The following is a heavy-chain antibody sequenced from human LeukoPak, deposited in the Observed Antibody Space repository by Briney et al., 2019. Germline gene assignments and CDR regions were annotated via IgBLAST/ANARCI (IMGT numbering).Heavy chain of an antibody. Sequence: GGSLRLSCAASGFTFSSYSMNWVRQTPGKGLEWVAVIWYDGRNKYYADSVKGRFTISRDNSKNTLYLQMSSLRDDDTAVYYCARSRDRKTGADSWGQGTLVTVSS. CDR3: ARSRDRKTGADS. V-gene: IGHV3-33*08. CDR2: IWYDGRNK. CDR1: GFTFSSYS. D-gene: IGHD3-10*01. J-gene: IGHJ4*02.